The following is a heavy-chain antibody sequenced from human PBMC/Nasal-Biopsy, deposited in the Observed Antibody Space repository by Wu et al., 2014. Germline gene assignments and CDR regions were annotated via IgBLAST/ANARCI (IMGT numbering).Heavy chain of an antibody. Sequence: TLSLTCTVSGGSISSTNYYWGWIRQPQEGLEWIGTFYYSGNTYYNPSLKSRVTISVDTSKNQFSLKLRSVTAADTAVYYCAREGRDSYSYSGMDVWGQGTTVTVSS. J-gene: IGHJ6*02. CDR1: GGSISSTNYY. CDR3: AREGRDSYSYSGMDV. V-gene: IGHV4-39*01. CDR2: FYYSGNT.